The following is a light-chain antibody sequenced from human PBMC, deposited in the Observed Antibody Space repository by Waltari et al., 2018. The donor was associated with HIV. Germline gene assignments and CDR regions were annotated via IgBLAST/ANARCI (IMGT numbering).Light chain of an antibody. J-gene: IGLJ3*02. V-gene: IGLV1-44*01. CDR2: KND. CDR3: AAWDDSLNGPNWV. CDR1: SSNIGSNI. Sequence: QSVLTQPPSASGTPGQWVTISCSGSSSNIGSNIVNWYQQFPGTAPKVLIYKNDQRPSGGPDRFSGSKSGTSASLAISGLQSEDEADYYCAAWDDSLNGPNWVFGGGTKLTVL.